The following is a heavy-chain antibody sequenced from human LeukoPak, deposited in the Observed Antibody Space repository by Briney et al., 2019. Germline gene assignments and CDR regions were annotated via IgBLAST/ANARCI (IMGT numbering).Heavy chain of an antibody. V-gene: IGHV4-31*03. CDR1: GGSISSGGYY. CDR3: ASATGTVFYFDS. CDR2: IYYSGST. Sequence: SETLSPTCTVSGGSISSGGYYWSWVRQHPGKGLEWIGYIYYSGSTYYNPSLKSRITISLDTSKNHFSLKLSSVTAADTAVYYCASATGTVFYFDSWGQGTLVTVSS. D-gene: IGHD6-13*01. J-gene: IGHJ4*02.